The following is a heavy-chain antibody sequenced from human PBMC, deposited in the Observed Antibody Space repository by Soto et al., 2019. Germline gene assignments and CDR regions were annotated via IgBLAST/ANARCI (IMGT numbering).Heavy chain of an antibody. J-gene: IGHJ5*02. Sequence: GGSLRLSCAASGFTFSSYSMNWVRQAPGKGLEWVSYISSSSSTIYYADSVKGRFTISRDNAKNSLYLQMNSLRAEDTAVYYCATRSVVVVANNWFDPWGQGTLVTVSS. CDR1: GFTFSSYS. CDR3: ATRSVVVVANNWFDP. CDR2: ISSSSSTI. D-gene: IGHD2-15*01. V-gene: IGHV3-48*01.